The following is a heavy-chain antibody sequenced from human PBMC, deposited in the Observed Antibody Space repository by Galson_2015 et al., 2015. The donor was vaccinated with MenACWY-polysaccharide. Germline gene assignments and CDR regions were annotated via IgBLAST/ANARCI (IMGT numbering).Heavy chain of an antibody. D-gene: IGHD6-19*01. CDR3: ARPPYSSGWYADY. Sequence: SLRLSCAASGLTFSSYWMHWVRHTPGKGLVWVSRINSDGGSTSYADSVKGRFTISRDNAKNTLYLQMNSLRAEDTAVYYCARPPYSSGWYADYWGQGTLVTVSS. J-gene: IGHJ4*02. V-gene: IGHV3-74*01. CDR1: GLTFSSYW. CDR2: INSDGGST.